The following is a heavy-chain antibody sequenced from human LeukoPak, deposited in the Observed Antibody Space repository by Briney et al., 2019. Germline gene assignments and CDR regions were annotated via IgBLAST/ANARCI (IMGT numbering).Heavy chain of an antibody. CDR3: AKDLNWGGQLHALGY. CDR2: ISWNSGSI. J-gene: IGHJ4*02. Sequence: PGGSLRLSCAASGFSFSTYAMHWVRQAPGKGLEWVSGISWNSGSIGYADSVKGRFTISRDNAKNSLYLQMNSLRAEDTALYYCAKDLNWGGQLHALGYWGQGTLVTVSS. V-gene: IGHV3-9*01. D-gene: IGHD7-27*01. CDR1: GFSFSTYA.